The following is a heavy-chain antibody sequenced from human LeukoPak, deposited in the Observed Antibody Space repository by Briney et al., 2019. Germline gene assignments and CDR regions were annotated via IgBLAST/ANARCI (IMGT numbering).Heavy chain of an antibody. Sequence: PSETLSLTCAVYGGSFSGYYWSWIRQPPGKGLEWIGEINHSGSTNYNPSLKSRVTISVDTSKNQFSLRLSSVTAADTAVYYCARGERAYSSSSPAPLLDYWGQGTLVTVSS. D-gene: IGHD6-6*01. CDR3: ARGERAYSSSSPAPLLDY. CDR1: GGSFSGYY. V-gene: IGHV4-34*01. CDR2: INHSGST. J-gene: IGHJ4*02.